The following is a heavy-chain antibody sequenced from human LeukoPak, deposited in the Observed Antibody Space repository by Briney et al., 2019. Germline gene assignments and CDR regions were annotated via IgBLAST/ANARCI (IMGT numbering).Heavy chain of an antibody. D-gene: IGHD3-22*01. CDR1: GFTFSSYA. V-gene: IGHV3-23*01. J-gene: IGHJ4*02. Sequence: GGSLRLSCAASGFTFSSYAMSWVRQAPGKGLEWVSAISGSGGSTYYADSVKGRFTISRDNSKNTLYLQMNSLRAEDTAVYYCAKDVKYYYDSSGYHCLDYWGQGTLVTVSS. CDR2: ISGSGGST. CDR3: AKDVKYYYDSSGYHCLDY.